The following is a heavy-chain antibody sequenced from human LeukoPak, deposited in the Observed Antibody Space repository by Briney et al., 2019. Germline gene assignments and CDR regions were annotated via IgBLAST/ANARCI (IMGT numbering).Heavy chain of an antibody. Sequence: ASVKVSCKASGYTFTGYYMHWVRQAPGQGLEWMGWINPNSGGTNTAQKFQGRVTMTRNSTISTAYMELSRLSTVDAAVYYCARGHPPYSGRREYIDYWGQGTLVTVSS. V-gene: IGHV1-2*02. CDR2: INPNSGGT. CDR1: GYTFTGYY. J-gene: IGHJ4*02. D-gene: IGHD1-26*01. CDR3: ARGHPPYSGRREYIDY.